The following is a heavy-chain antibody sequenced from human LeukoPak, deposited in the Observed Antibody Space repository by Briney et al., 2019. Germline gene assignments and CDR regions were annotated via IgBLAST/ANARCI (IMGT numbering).Heavy chain of an antibody. Sequence: PSETLSLTCTVSGGSVSSGSYYWSWIRQPPGKGLEWIGYIYYSGSTNYNPSLKSRVTISVDTSKNQFSLKLSSVTAADAAVYYCAREGGEPLRRGMDVWGKGTTVTVSS. D-gene: IGHD1-26*01. CDR3: AREGGEPLRRGMDV. V-gene: IGHV4-61*01. CDR1: GGSVSSGSYY. J-gene: IGHJ6*04. CDR2: IYYSGST.